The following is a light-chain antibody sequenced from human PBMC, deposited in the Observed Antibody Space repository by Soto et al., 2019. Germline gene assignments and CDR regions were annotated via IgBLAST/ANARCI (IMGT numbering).Light chain of an antibody. CDR3: QQLNGYSCT. Sequence: IQLAHSPASLSASVGDRGTITCRCSQGISSYLAWYQVKPGKAPKVLIYAASTLQSGVPSRFSGSGSGTDFTLNISSLQREDFATYSCQQLNGYSCTVGQGTKV. CDR1: QGISSY. V-gene: IGKV1-9*01. J-gene: IGKJ2*02. CDR2: AAS.